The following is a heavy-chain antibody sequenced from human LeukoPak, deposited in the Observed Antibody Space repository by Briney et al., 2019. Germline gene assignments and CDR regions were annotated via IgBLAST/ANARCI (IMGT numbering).Heavy chain of an antibody. J-gene: IGHJ3*02. CDR3: AKEDYGGNFDDAFDI. V-gene: IGHV3-48*01. D-gene: IGHD4-23*01. CDR2: ISGSGSTI. CDR1: GFTFSTYS. Sequence: GGSLRLSCAASGFTFSTYSMNWVRQAPGKGLEWVSYISGSGSTIYYADSVKGRFTISRDNAKNSLYLQMNSLRAEDTAVYYCAKEDYGGNFDDAFDIWGQGTMVTVSS.